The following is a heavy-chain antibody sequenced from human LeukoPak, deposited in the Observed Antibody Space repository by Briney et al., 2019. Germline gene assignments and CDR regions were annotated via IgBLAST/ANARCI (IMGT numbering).Heavy chain of an antibody. CDR1: GFSFSDYA. CDR2: IKTDGSQI. V-gene: IGHV3-7*01. J-gene: IGHJ4*02. CDR3: ARDLNWETY. D-gene: IGHD7-27*01. Sequence: PGGSLRLSCAASGFSFSDYAMHWVRQAPGKGLEWVANIKTDGSQIYYVDSVKGRFTISRDNAKNSLYLQMNSLRAEDTAVYYCARDLNWETYWGQGTLVSVSS.